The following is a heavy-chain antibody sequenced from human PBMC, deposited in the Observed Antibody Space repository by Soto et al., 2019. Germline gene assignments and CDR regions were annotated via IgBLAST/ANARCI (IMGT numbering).Heavy chain of an antibody. CDR1: GVSITSGGFH. Sequence: TLSVPCSVSGVSITSGGFHWSWIRQYPGKGLECIVYIHYSGTTHYSPSLKGRMSISVDTPKSQFSLRLASVTAADTAVYFCARVAVRRGSYLQGMDVWGQGTTVTVSS. CDR2: IHYSGTT. V-gene: IGHV4-31*03. D-gene: IGHD3-10*01. J-gene: IGHJ6*02. CDR3: ARVAVRRGSYLQGMDV.